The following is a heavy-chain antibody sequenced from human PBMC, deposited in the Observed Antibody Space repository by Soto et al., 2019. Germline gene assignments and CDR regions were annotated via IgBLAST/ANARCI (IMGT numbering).Heavy chain of an antibody. J-gene: IGHJ4*02. CDR2: ITDTGGDA. V-gene: IGHV3-23*01. Sequence: GGSLRLSCVASGLTFGSRAMSWVRQAPGEGLQWVSTITDTGGDAKYADSVRGRFVISRDNSKKTLYLQMTSLAAEDSAMYFCARGSTDSYPGSRIFDFWGRGTLVTVSS. CDR1: GLTFGSRA. CDR3: ARGSTDSYPGSRIFDF. D-gene: IGHD3-10*01.